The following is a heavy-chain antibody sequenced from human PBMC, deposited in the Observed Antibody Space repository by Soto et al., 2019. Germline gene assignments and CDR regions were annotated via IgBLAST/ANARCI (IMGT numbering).Heavy chain of an antibody. V-gene: IGHV3-23*01. CDR3: ARSRDLDY. Sequence: LRLSCAASGFSFRRYSMSWVQQAPGQGLQRVPPLSGNDGKTFYADSVNGRFSISIDTSKNTLYLQMNSVRADDTPHYYCARSRDLDYWGQGTRVT. J-gene: IGHJ4*02. CDR1: GFSFRRYS. CDR2: LSGNDGKT. D-gene: IGHD5-12*01.